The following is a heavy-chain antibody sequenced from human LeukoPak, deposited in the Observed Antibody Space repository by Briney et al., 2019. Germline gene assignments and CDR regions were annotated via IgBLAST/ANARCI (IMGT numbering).Heavy chain of an antibody. CDR2: IYSGTI. V-gene: IGHV3-53*01. D-gene: IGHD4-17*01. CDR3: ARTYGDYVYIIGY. Sequence: SGGSLRLSCTVSGFTVSSNSMSWVRQAPGKGLEWVSFIYSGTIHYADSVKGRFTISRDTSKNTVYLQMNSLRAEDTAVYYCARTYGDYVYIIGYWGREPWSPSPQ. J-gene: IGHJ4*02. CDR1: GFTVSSNS.